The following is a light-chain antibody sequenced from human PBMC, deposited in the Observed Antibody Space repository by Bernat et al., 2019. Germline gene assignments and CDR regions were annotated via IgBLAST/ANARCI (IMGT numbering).Light chain of an antibody. Sequence: DIMMTQSPLSLPVTPGEPASISCKSSQSLTHSNGYKYLDWYVQRPGQSPQLLIYLGSNRGSGVPDRISGSGSGTRFTLKISRVEAEDVGIYYCMQSLQTPYTFGRGTKLEIQ. J-gene: IGKJ2*01. V-gene: IGKV2-28*01. CDR2: LGS. CDR3: MQSLQTPYT. CDR1: QSLTHSNGYKY.